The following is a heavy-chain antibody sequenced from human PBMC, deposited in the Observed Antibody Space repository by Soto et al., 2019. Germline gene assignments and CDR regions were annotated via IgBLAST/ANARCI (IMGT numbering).Heavy chain of an antibody. J-gene: IGHJ3*02. D-gene: IGHD5-12*01. CDR3: AREIEMATNAFDI. CDR2: IYYSGST. Sequence: SETLSLTCTVSGGSISSYYWSWIRQPPGKGLEWIGYIYYSGSTNYNPSLKSRVTISVDTSKNQFSLKLSSVTAADTAVYYCAREIEMATNAFDIWGQGTMVTVSS. V-gene: IGHV4-59*01. CDR1: GGSISSYY.